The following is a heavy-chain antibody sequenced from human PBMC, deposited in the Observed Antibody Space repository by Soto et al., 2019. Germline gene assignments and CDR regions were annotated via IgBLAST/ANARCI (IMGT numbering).Heavy chain of an antibody. Sequence: QVQLVESGGGVVQPGRSLRLSCAASGFTFSSYGMHWVRQAPGKGLEWVAVISYDGSNKYYADSVKGRFTITRDNSKNSLYLQMNSLRAEDTAVYYCAKVYYRINYYYYGMDVWGQGTTVTVSS. D-gene: IGHD3-22*01. CDR1: GFTFSSYG. V-gene: IGHV3-30*18. CDR3: AKVYYRINYYYYGMDV. CDR2: ISYDGSNK. J-gene: IGHJ6*02.